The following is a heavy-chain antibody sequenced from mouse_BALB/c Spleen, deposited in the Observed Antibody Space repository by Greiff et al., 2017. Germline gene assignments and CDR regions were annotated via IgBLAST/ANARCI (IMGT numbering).Heavy chain of an antibody. V-gene: IGHV1-54*01. CDR1: GYAFTNYL. J-gene: IGHJ4*01. CDR3: AIATAHAMDY. D-gene: IGHD1-2*01. CDR2: INPGSGGT. Sequence: QVQLQQSGAELVRPGTSVKVSCKASGYAFTNYLIEWVKQRPGQGLEWIGVINPGSGGTNYNEKFKGKATLTADKSSSTAYMQLSSLTSDDSAVYLCAIATAHAMDYWGQGTSVTVSS.